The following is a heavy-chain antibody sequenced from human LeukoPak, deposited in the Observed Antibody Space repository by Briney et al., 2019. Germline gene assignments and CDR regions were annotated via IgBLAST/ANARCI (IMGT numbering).Heavy chain of an antibody. CDR2: IGPTGSDR. Sequence: PGGSLRLSCAASAFTFSNHWMHWVRQAPGKGLEWVASIGPTGSDRYHADSIKGRFTISRDNANNFLYLQMNSLRAEDTAVYYCATETNGRHYDYWGQGTLLTVSS. CDR1: AFTFSNHW. D-gene: IGHD1-14*01. V-gene: IGHV3-21*06. CDR3: ATETNGRHYDY. J-gene: IGHJ4*02.